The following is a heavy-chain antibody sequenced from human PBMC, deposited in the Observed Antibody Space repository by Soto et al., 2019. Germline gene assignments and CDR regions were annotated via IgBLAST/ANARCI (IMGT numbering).Heavy chain of an antibody. D-gene: IGHD6-19*01. CDR3: AKGGRQWLVTSDFNY. V-gene: IGHV3-30*18. CDR1: GFTFSSYG. CDR2: ISYDGSNK. Sequence: TGGSLRLSCAASGFTFSSYGMHWVRQAPGKGLEWVAVISYDGSNKYYADSVKGRFTISRDNSKNTLYLEMTSLRAEDTAVYYCAKGGRQWLVTSDFNYWGQGALVTV. J-gene: IGHJ4*02.